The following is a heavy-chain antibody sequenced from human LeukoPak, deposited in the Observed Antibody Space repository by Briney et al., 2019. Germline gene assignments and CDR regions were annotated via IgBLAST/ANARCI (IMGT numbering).Heavy chain of an antibody. D-gene: IGHD3-22*01. V-gene: IGHV4-39*01. J-gene: IGHJ4*02. Sequence: SETLSLTCTVSGDSISTSSYYWGWIRQPPGKGLGWLGSIYYSGSTYYNPSLKSRVTISVDTSKNQFSLNLYSVTAADTAVFYCARSYYYDYRQIDYWGQGTLVTVSS. CDR2: IYYSGST. CDR1: GDSISTSSYY. CDR3: ARSYYYDYRQIDY.